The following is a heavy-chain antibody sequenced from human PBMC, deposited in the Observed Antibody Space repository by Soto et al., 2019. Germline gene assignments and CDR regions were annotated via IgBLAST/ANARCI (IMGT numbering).Heavy chain of an antibody. D-gene: IGHD3-10*01. CDR3: ARDYYGSGSYHNWFDP. Sequence: PSETLSLTCTVSGGSISSGDYYWSWIRQPPGKGLEWIGYIYYSGSTYYNPSLKSRVTISVDTSKNQFSLKLSSVTAADTAVYYCARDYYGSGSYHNWFDPWGQGTLVTVS. J-gene: IGHJ5*02. V-gene: IGHV4-30-4*01. CDR1: GGSISSGDYY. CDR2: IYYSGST.